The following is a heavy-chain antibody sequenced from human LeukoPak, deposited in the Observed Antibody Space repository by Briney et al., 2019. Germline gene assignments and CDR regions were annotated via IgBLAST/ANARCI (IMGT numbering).Heavy chain of an antibody. D-gene: IGHD3-22*01. J-gene: IGHJ4*02. Sequence: HPGGSLILSCAASGVTFSTYTMSWVRQAPGKGLEWVSAISDSGVNTYYADSVKGRFTISRDNSKSTLYLQMNSLRAEDTAVYYCAGRYDSSGYPLHWGQGTLVTVSS. CDR2: ISDSGVNT. CDR3: AGRYDSSGYPLH. V-gene: IGHV3-23*01. CDR1: GVTFSTYT.